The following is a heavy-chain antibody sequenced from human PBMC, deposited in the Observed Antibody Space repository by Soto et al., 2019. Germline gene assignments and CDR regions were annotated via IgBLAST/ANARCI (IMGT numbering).Heavy chain of an antibody. D-gene: IGHD1-7*01. CDR3: ARVDWNYEGYFDY. V-gene: IGHV3-21*01. J-gene: IGHJ4*02. CDR2: ISSSSSYI. Sequence: TGGSLRLSCAASGFTFSSYSMNWVRQAPGKGLEWVSSISSSSSYIYYADSVKGRFTISRDNAKNSLYLQMNSLRAEDTAVYYCARVDWNYEGYFDYWGLGTLVTVSS. CDR1: GFTFSSYS.